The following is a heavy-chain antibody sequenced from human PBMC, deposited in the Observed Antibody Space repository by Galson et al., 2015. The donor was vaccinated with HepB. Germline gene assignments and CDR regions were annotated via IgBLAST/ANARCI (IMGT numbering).Heavy chain of an antibody. J-gene: IGHJ6*02. Sequence: SLRLSCAASGFSFISHSMNWVRHSPGKGLEWLAEISPGGTKYYADSVRGRFTISGDNAKKARYLHMSSLRVEDTGIYYCARNPASYDYYNMDVWGQGTTVTVSS. D-gene: IGHD6-25*01. CDR1: GFSFISHS. CDR2: ISPGGTK. V-gene: IGHV3-48*01. CDR3: ARNPASYDYYNMDV.